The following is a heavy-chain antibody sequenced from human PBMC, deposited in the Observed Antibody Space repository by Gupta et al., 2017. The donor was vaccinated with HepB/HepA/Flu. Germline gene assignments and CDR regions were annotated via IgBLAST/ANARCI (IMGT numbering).Heavy chain of an antibody. V-gene: IGHV3-53*01. Sequence: EVQMVESGGGLIQPGGSLRLSCAASGFTVSSNYMSWVRQAPGKGLEWVSLMYSGGSTYYADSVKGRFTISRGNTKNTLYLQMNSLRPEDTAVYYCARVTPIVDWGQGTLVTVSS. J-gene: IGHJ4*02. CDR2: MYSGGST. CDR3: ARVTPIVD. CDR1: GFTVSSNY. D-gene: IGHD2-21*01.